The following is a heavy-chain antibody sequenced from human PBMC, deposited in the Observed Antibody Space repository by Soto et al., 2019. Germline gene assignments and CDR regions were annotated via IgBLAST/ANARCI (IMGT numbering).Heavy chain of an antibody. Sequence: PGGSLRLSCAASGFTFSTSAMHWVRHAPGKGLEWMTVISYDGSKSHYADSLKGRFTISRDNAKNSLYLQMNRLRAEDTAVYYCARVSWREKYGMDVWGQGTTVTAP. J-gene: IGHJ6*02. V-gene: IGHV3-30-3*01. CDR3: ARVSWREKYGMDV. CDR2: ISYDGSKS. CDR1: GFTFSTSA.